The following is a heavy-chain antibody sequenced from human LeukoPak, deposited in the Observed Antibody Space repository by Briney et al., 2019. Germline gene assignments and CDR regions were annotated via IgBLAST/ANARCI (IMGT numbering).Heavy chain of an antibody. D-gene: IGHD1-26*01. CDR3: ARTQWARNLPYYVDY. V-gene: IGHV4-59*11. CDR1: GDSISSHY. Sequence: SESLSLICTVSGDSISSHYRSWIRQPPGKGLEWIAYLYNSGSTNYNPSLKSRVTISVDTFKNQFSLKLTSVTAADTAVYYCARTQWARNLPYYVDYWGQGNLVTVSS. J-gene: IGHJ4*02. CDR2: LYNSGST.